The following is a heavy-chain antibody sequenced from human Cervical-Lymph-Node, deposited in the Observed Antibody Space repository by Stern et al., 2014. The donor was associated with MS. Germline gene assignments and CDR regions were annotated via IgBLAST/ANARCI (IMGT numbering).Heavy chain of an antibody. D-gene: IGHD3-22*01. Sequence: MQLVESGGGLVKPGGSLRLSCAASGFTFTDYYMSWIRQAPGKGPEWISYISRGGTSTYYADSVQGRFTISRDNAKNSLYLQMDSLRAGDTAVYYRVRDLSRDSRTPTDYWGQGTLVTVSS. J-gene: IGHJ4*02. CDR3: VRDLSRDSRTPTDY. V-gene: IGHV3-11*01. CDR1: GFTFTDYY. CDR2: ISRGGTST.